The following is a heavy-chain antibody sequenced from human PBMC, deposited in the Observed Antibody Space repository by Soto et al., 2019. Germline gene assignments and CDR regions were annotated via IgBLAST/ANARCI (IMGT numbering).Heavy chain of an antibody. Sequence: XVKVSCKASGYTFTSYGISWVRQAPGQGLEWMGWINAGNGNTKYSQKFQGRVTITRDTSASTAYMELSRMRSEDTAVYYCARGSGYYYWDDYWGQGTLVTVSS. J-gene: IGHJ4*02. D-gene: IGHD3-22*01. CDR1: GYTFTSYG. CDR2: INAGNGNT. CDR3: ARGSGYYYWDDY. V-gene: IGHV1-3*01.